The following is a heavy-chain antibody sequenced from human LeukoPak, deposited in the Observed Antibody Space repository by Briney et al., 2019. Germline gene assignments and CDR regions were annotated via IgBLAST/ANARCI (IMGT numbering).Heavy chain of an antibody. J-gene: IGHJ4*02. CDR2: FDPEDGET. CDR3: ATPHDDYGDLITDY. D-gene: IGHD4-17*01. CDR1: GYTFTGYY. V-gene: IGHV1-24*01. Sequence: GASVKVSCKASGYTFTGYYMHWVRQAPGKGLEWMGGFDPEDGETIYAQKFQGRVTMTEDTSTDTAYMELSSLRSEDTAVYYCATPHDDYGDLITDYWGQGTLVTVSS.